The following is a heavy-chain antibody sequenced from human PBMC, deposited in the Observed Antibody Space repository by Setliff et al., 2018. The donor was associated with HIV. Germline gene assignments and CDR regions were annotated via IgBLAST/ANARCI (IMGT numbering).Heavy chain of an antibody. CDR2: IIPIFATA. CDR3: TRASGFGELLHGFDI. J-gene: IGHJ3*02. D-gene: IGHD3-10*01. CDR1: GGTFSSHA. Sequence: RASVKVSCKASGGTFSSHAISWVRQAPGQGLEWMGGIIPIFATANYAQKFQGRVTINTDESTSTAYMEVTSLTSEDTAVYYCTRASGFGELLHGFDIWGQGTMVTVSS. V-gene: IGHV1-69*05.